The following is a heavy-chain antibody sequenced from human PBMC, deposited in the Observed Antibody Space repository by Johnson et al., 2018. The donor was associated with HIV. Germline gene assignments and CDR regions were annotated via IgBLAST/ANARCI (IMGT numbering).Heavy chain of an antibody. CDR2: ISYAGTNK. D-gene: IGHD2-2*01. CDR1: GFTFTNYA. CDR3: ARTVYSTSYLDAFGI. J-gene: IGHJ3*02. V-gene: IGHV3-30*03. Sequence: QVQLVESGGGVVQPGRSLRLSCAASGFTFTNYAMHWVRQAPGKGLAWVAVISYAGTNKHYADSVKGRFTISRDRSKNTLYLQMNSLRAEDTAVYYCARTVYSTSYLDAFGIWGQGTMVTVSS.